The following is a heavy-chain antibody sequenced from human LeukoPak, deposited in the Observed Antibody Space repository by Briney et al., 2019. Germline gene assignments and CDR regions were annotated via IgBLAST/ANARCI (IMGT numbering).Heavy chain of an antibody. D-gene: IGHD5-24*01. CDR2: IYYSGST. J-gene: IGHJ4*02. CDR3: AAPRDGYNLGY. CDR1: GGSMSSYY. V-gene: IGHV4-59*08. Sequence: PSETLSLTCTVSGGSMSSYYWSWIRQPPGKGLEWIGYIYYSGSTNYNPSLKSRVTISVDTSKNQFSLKLNSVTAADTAVYYCAAPRDGYNLGYWGRGTLVTVSS.